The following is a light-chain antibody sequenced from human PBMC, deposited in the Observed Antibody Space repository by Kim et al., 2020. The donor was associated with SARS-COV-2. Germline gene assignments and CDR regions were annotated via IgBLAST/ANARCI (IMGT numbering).Light chain of an antibody. V-gene: IGKV1-8*01. CDR1: QDIINS. J-gene: IGKJ4*01. CDR2: DAF. Sequence: ASAGDRVTITCRASQDIINSLAWYQQKPGKAPELRIYDAFTLQSGVSPRFSGSRSGTDFTLTISSLQSEDFATYYCQQHYIYPLTFGGGTKVDIK. CDR3: QQHYIYPLT.